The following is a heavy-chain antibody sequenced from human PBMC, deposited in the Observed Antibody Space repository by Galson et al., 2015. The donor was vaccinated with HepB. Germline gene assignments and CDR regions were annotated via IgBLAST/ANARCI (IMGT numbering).Heavy chain of an antibody. CDR1: GFTFSSYA. V-gene: IGHV3-23*01. Sequence: SLRLSCAASGFTFSSYAMSWVRQAPGKGLEWVSAISGSGGSTYYADSVKGRFTISRDNSKNTLYLQMNSLRAEDTAVYYCAKPGRFGELLSNWFDPWGQGTLVTVSS. CDR2: ISGSGGST. D-gene: IGHD3-10*01. J-gene: IGHJ5*02. CDR3: AKPGRFGELLSNWFDP.